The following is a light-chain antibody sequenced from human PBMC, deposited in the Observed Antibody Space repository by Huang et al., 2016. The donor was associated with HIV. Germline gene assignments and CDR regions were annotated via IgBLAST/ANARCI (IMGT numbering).Light chain of an antibody. CDR1: QSLLHSDGYNY. CDR3: MQALQTPRT. V-gene: IGKV2-28*01. J-gene: IGKJ4*01. Sequence: DIVMTQSPLSLPVTPGEPASISCRSSQSLLHSDGYNYLDWYLQRPGQSPQLLIYLGSNRASGVPDRFSGSGSGTDFTLKISRLEAEDAGVYYCMQALQTPRTFGGGTKVEIK. CDR2: LGS.